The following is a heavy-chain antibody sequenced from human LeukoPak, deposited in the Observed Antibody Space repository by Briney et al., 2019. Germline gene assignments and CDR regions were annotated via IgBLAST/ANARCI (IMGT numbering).Heavy chain of an antibody. J-gene: IGHJ5*02. CDR1: GGSISSGDYY. V-gene: IGHV4-30-4*01. CDR2: MYYSGST. CDR3: ARPYYYDSRIDP. Sequence: SETLSLTCTVSGGSISSGDYYWSWIRQPPAKGLEWIAYMYYSGSTYYNPSLKSRVTMSADTPKNQLSLKLSSVTAADTAVYYCARPYYYDSRIDPWGQGILVTVSS. D-gene: IGHD3-22*01.